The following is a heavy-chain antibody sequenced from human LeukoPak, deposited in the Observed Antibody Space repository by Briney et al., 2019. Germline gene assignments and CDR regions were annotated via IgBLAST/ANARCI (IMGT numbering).Heavy chain of an antibody. D-gene: IGHD3-22*01. Sequence: GASVKVSCKASGYTFSDYYMHWVRQAPGQGLEWMGRINPNSGGTNYAQKFQGRVTMTRDTSISTAYMELRGLRSDDTAVYYCARARDYYDSSGYDYWGQGTLVTVSS. CDR2: INPNSGGT. CDR1: GYTFSDYY. J-gene: IGHJ4*02. CDR3: ARARDYYDSSGYDY. V-gene: IGHV1-2*06.